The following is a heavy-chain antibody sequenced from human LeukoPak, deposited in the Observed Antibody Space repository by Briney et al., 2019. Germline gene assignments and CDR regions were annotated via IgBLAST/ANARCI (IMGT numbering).Heavy chain of an antibody. Sequence: PGGSLRLSCAASRFTFSNYAMSWVRQAPGKGLEWVSTISCSGGTTYYADSVKGRFTISRDNSKNTLHLQMNSLRAEDTAVYYCAKTAYYDSSGFYREYYFDYWGQGTLVTVSS. CDR2: ISCSGGTT. CDR1: RFTFSNYA. D-gene: IGHD3-22*01. V-gene: IGHV3-23*01. J-gene: IGHJ4*02. CDR3: AKTAYYDSSGFYREYYFDY.